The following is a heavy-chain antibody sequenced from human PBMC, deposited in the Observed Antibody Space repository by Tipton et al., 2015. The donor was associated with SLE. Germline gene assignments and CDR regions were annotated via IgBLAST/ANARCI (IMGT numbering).Heavy chain of an antibody. CDR2: IYSGGST. CDR3: AKIGGPDY. D-gene: IGHD1-26*01. CDR1: GFTFSSYA. J-gene: IGHJ4*02. V-gene: IGHV3-23*03. Sequence: SLRLSCAVSGFTFSSYAMSWVRQAPGKGLEWVSVIYSGGSTYYADSVKGRFTISRDNSKNTLYLQMNSLRAEDTAVYYCAKIGGPDYWGQGTLVTVSS.